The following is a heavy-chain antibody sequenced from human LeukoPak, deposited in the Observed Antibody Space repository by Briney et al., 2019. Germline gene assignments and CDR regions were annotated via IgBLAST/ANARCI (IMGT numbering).Heavy chain of an antibody. CDR2: INPNSGGT. CDR3: ARDVSLLYSGYDWGIFDY. V-gene: IGHV1-2*02. CDR1: GYTFTGYY. J-gene: IGHJ4*02. D-gene: IGHD5-12*01. Sequence: ASVKVSCKASGYTFTGYYMHWVRQAPGQGLEWMGWINPNSGGTNYAQKFQGRVTMTRDTSISTAYMELRSLRSDDTAVYYCARDVSLLYSGYDWGIFDYWGQGTLVTVSS.